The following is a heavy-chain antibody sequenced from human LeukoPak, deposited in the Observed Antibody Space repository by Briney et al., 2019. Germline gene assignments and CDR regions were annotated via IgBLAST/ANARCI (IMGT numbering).Heavy chain of an antibody. D-gene: IGHD3-22*01. CDR1: GGSFSGYY. V-gene: IGHV4-34*01. J-gene: IGHJ4*02. CDR3: ARHENGLFIDY. CDR2: INHSGST. Sequence: SETLSLTCAVYGGSFSGYYWSWIRQPPGKGLEWIGEINHSGSTNYNPSLKSRVTISVDTSKNQFSLKLSSVTAADTAVYYCARHENGLFIDYWGQGTLVTVSS.